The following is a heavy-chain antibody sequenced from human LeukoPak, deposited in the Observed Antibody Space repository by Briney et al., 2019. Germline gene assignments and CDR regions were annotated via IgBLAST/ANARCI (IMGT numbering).Heavy chain of an antibody. D-gene: IGHD2-2*01. V-gene: IGHV3-48*02. CDR3: ARVYCSGTSCPDAFDI. Sequence: GGSLRLSCAASGFTFSIYTMNWVRQAPGKGLEWLSYISSGGSTIYYADSVKGRFSISRDNAKNSLYLQMNSLGDEDTAMYYCARVYCSGTSCPDAFDIWGQGTMVTVSS. J-gene: IGHJ3*02. CDR1: GFTFSIYT. CDR2: ISSGGSTI.